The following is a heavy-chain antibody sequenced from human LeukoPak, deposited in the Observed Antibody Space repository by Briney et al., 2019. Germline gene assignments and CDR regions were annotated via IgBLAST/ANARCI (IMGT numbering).Heavy chain of an antibody. Sequence: GGSLSLSCTASGFTFSSYSMNWVRQPPGKGLEWVSSISSSSSYIYYADSVKGRFTISGDNAKNSLYLQMNSLRAEDTAVYYCARFMLTVYACDIWGQGTMVSVSS. D-gene: IGHD3-9*01. CDR2: ISSSSSYI. CDR3: ARFMLTVYACDI. CDR1: GFTFSSYS. J-gene: IGHJ3*02. V-gene: IGHV3-21*01.